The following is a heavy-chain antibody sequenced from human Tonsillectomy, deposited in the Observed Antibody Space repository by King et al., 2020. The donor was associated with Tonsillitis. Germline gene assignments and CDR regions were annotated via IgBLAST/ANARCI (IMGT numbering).Heavy chain of an antibody. CDR2: ISRSGDST. CDR1: GITFSSYA. D-gene: IGHD2-21*01. J-gene: IGHJ1*01. V-gene: IGHV3-23*01. Sequence: VQLQESGGGLVQPGGSLRLSCAASGITFSSYAINWVRQPPGKGLEWVSAISRSGDSTYYADSVKGRFTISRDNSKNTLYLQMNSLRAEDSAVYYCAVREAYWGGYWGQGTLVAVSS. CDR3: AVREAYWGGY.